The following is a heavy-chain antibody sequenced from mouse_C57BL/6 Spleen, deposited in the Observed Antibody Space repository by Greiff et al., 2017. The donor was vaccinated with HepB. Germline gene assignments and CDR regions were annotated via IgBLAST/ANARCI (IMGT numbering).Heavy chain of an antibody. CDR2: ISYDGSN. Sequence: EVQLQQSGPGLVKPSQSLSLTCSVTGYSITSGYYWNWIRQFPGNKLEWMGYISYDGSNNSNPSLKNRISITRDTSKNQFFLKLNSVTTEDTATYYCASENGYHFDYWGQGTTLTVSS. V-gene: IGHV3-6*01. CDR1: GYSITSGYY. CDR3: ASENGYHFDY. D-gene: IGHD2-2*01. J-gene: IGHJ2*01.